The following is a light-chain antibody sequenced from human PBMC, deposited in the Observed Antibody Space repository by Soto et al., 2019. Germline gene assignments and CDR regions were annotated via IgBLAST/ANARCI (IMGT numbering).Light chain of an antibody. CDR3: SSHAGIINVV. Sequence: QSALTQPPSASGSPGQSVTISCTGTSSDVGGYNYVSWYQQHPGKAPKLMIYEVTKRPSGVPDRFSGSKSGNTASLTVSGLLAEDEADYYCSSHAGIINVVFGGGTKRPS. V-gene: IGLV2-8*01. CDR2: EVT. J-gene: IGLJ3*02. CDR1: SSDVGGYNY.